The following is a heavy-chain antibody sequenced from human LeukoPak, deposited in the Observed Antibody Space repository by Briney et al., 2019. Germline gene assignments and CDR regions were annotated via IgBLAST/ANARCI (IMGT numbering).Heavy chain of an antibody. CDR2: IIPIFGTA. CDR1: GYTFTSYA. CDR3: ARDAMVRGVIMSGGHYFDY. J-gene: IGHJ4*02. V-gene: IGHV1-69*13. D-gene: IGHD3-10*01. Sequence: ASVKVSCKASGYTFTSYAMHWVRQAPGQRLEWMGGIIPIFGTANYAQKFQGRVTITADESTSTAYMELSSLRSEDTAVYYCARDAMVRGVIMSGGHYFDYWGQGTLVTVSS.